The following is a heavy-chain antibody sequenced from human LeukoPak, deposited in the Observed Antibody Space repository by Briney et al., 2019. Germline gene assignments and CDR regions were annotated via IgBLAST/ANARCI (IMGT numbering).Heavy chain of an antibody. CDR1: GYTLTSNY. CDR3: ARDQEGFDY. V-gene: IGHV1-46*01. Sequence: PGASVKVSCKASGYTLTSNYIHWVRQAPGQGLEWMGMIYPRDGSTSYAQKFQGRVTVTRDTSTSTVHMELSGLRSEDTAVYYCARDQEGFDYWGQGTLVTVSS. J-gene: IGHJ4*02. CDR2: IYPRDGST.